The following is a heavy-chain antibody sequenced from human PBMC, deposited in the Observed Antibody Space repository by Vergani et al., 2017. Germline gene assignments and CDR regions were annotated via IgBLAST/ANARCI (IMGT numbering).Heavy chain of an antibody. J-gene: IGHJ1*01. CDR3: AIAVAGAQAEYFQH. Sequence: QVQLVQSGAEVKKPGSSVKVSCKASGGTFSSYTISWVRQAPGQGLEWMGRIIPILGIANYAQKFQGRVTITADKSTSTAYMELSSLRYEDTAVYYCAIAVAGAQAEYFQHWGQGTLVTVS. CDR2: IIPILGIA. V-gene: IGHV1-69*02. CDR1: GGTFSSYT. D-gene: IGHD6-19*01.